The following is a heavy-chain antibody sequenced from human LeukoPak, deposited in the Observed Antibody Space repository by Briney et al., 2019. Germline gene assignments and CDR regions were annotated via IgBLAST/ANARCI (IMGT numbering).Heavy chain of an antibody. CDR3: ARDASRNYCSAGSCYPGPVAY. J-gene: IGHJ4*02. Sequence: GGSLRLSCAASGFTFSSYSMNWVRQAPGKGLEWVSSISSSSSYIYYADSVKGRFTISRDNAKNSLYLQMNSLRAEDTAVYYCARDASRNYCSAGSCYPGPVAYWGQGTLVTVSS. D-gene: IGHD2-15*01. V-gene: IGHV3-21*01. CDR2: ISSSSSYI. CDR1: GFTFSSYS.